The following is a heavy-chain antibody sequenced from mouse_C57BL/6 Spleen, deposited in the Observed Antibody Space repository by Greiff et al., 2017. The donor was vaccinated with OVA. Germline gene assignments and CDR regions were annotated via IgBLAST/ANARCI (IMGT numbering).Heavy chain of an antibody. D-gene: IGHD2-4*01. CDR3: TRYDYDEGTALFDV. Sequence: EVQGVESGAGLVKPGGSLKLSCAASGFTFSSYAMSWVRQTPEKRLEWVAYISSGGDYIYYADTVKGRFTISRDNARNTLYLQMSSLKSEDTAMYYCTRYDYDEGTALFDVWGTGTTVTVSS. V-gene: IGHV5-9-1*02. CDR2: ISSGGDYI. J-gene: IGHJ1*03. CDR1: GFTFSSYA.